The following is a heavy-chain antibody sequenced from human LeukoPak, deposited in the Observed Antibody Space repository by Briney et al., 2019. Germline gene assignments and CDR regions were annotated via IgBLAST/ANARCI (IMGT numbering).Heavy chain of an antibody. Sequence: GASVKVSCKASGYTFTDYYLHWVRQAPGLGLEWVGWINPNSGGTKFAQKFQGRGTMTRDTSVSTAYMEVRTLRLDDTAVYYCANFDTPMVLGVDVWGQGTTVTVSS. D-gene: IGHD5-18*01. J-gene: IGHJ6*02. CDR1: GYTFTDYY. CDR2: INPNSGGT. V-gene: IGHV1-2*02. CDR3: ANFDTPMVLGVDV.